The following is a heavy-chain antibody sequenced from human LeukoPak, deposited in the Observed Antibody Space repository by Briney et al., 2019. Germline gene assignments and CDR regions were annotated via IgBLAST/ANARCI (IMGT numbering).Heavy chain of an antibody. J-gene: IGHJ4*02. CDR2: IYPGDSDT. Sequence: GESLRISCKGSGYTFSSYWIGWVRQMPGKGLEWMGIIYPGDSDTRYSPSLQGQVTISVDTSIGTAYLQWSSLKASDTAIYYCARQDDFRLDYWGQGTLVTVSS. D-gene: IGHD3-3*01. V-gene: IGHV5-51*01. CDR3: ARQDDFRLDY. CDR1: GYTFSSYW.